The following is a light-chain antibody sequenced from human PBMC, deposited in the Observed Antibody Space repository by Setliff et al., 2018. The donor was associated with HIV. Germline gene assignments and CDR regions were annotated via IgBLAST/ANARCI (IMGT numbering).Light chain of an antibody. J-gene: IGLJ1*01. CDR3: SSYASSSTLPYV. CDR1: SSDVGGHNY. CDR2: DVS. V-gene: IGLV2-14*03. Sequence: QSALTQPASVSGSPGQSITISCTGTSSDVGGHNYVSWYQQHPGKAPKLIIYDVSNRPSGASNRFSGSKSGNTASLTISGLQAEDEANYYCSSYASSSTLPYVFGTGTKVTVL.